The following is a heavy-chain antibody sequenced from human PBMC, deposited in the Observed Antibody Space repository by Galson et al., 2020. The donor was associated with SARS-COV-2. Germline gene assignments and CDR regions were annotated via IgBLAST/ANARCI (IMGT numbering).Heavy chain of an antibody. D-gene: IGHD3-22*01. V-gene: IGHV4-31*03. CDR1: GGSINSGDYY. CDR2: IYYSGST. Sequence: SETLSLTCTVSGGSINSGDYYWSWTRQHPEKGLEWIGYIYYSGSTYYNPSLQSRVTISIDTSNNQFSLKLSSVTAADTAVYYCARGRLQLTMMVVVFTGGSFYFDYWGQGTLVTVSS. J-gene: IGHJ4*02. CDR3: ARGRLQLTMMVVVFTGGSFYFDY.